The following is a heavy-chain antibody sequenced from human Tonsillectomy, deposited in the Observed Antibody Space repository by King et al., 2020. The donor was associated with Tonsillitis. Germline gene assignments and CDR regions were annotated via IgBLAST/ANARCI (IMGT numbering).Heavy chain of an antibody. CDR2: IRSKVNSYAT. D-gene: IGHD3-22*01. V-gene: IGHV3-73*01. Sequence: VQLVESGGGLVQPGGSLKLSCAASGFTFCVSAMHWVRQASGKGREWVGRIRSKVNSYATTYAASVKGRFTISIDDSKNTAYLQMNSLKTADTAVYYCRRRDSSGYFYPWGQGTLVTVSS. CDR3: RRRDSSGYFYP. J-gene: IGHJ5*02. CDR1: GFTFCVSA.